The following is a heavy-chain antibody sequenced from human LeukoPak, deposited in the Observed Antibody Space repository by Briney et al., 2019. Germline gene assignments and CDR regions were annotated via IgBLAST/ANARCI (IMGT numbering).Heavy chain of an antibody. CDR2: ISWDGGST. J-gene: IGHJ6*03. CDR1: GFTFDDYA. Sequence: GGSLRLSCAASGFTFDDYAMHWVRQAPGKGLEWVSLISWDGGSTYYADSVKGRFTISGDNSKNSLYLQMNSLRAEDTALYYCAKDKGAGDYYYYMDVWGKGTTVTVSS. D-gene: IGHD1-26*01. CDR3: AKDKGAGDYYYYMDV. V-gene: IGHV3-43D*03.